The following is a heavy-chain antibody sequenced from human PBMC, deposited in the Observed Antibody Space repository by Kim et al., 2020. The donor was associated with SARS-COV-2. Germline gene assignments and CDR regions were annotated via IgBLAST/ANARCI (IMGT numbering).Heavy chain of an antibody. CDR2: IYQSGST. J-gene: IGHJ4*01. D-gene: IGHD3-3*01. V-gene: IGHV4-4*07. CDR1: GGSLSSGDY. Sequence: SETLSLTCTVSGGSLSSGDYWSWVRQPAGKGLEWLGRIYQSGSTHYNPSLNSRVTMSLDTSKNQFSLRLSSVTAADTAVYFCAREFSHWGHGTLVTVSS. CDR3: AREFSH.